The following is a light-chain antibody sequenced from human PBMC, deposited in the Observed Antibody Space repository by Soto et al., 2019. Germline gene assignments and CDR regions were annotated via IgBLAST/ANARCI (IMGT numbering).Light chain of an antibody. V-gene: IGKV3-11*01. Sequence: VLTQSPATLSLSPGDIATLSCRASQSIHTSLAWYQQKSGKPPRLVIYDSTLRANGVPDRFGGSRSGTEFTLTINSLEPEDLAVYYCQQRNVWPPITLGRGARLE. CDR3: QQRNVWPPIT. CDR2: DST. CDR1: QSIHTS. J-gene: IGKJ5*01.